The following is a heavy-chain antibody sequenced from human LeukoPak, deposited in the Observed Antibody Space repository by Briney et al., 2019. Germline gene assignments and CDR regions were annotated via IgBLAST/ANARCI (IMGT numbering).Heavy chain of an antibody. CDR2: IIPIVGAA. Sequence: GSSVTVSCKGCGGTFIRYAISWVGQAAGQGREGSGGIIPIVGAANYAQKFRGRVTITADESTSTAYMELSSLRSEDTAVYYCARDGGNYFDYWGQGTLVTVSS. CDR3: ARDGGNYFDY. CDR1: GGTFIRYA. J-gene: IGHJ4*02. V-gene: IGHV1-69*01.